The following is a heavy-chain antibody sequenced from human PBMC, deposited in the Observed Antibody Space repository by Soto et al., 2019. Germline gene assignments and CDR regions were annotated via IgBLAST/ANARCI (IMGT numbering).Heavy chain of an antibody. Sequence: GGSLRLSCAASGFTFSSYAMSWVRQAPGKGLEWVSAISGSGGSTYYADSVKGRFTISRDNSKNTLYLQMNSLRAEDTAVYYCAKVRDIVVVVAATGPFDYWGQGTLVTAPQ. CDR1: GFTFSSYA. V-gene: IGHV3-23*01. CDR2: ISGSGGST. J-gene: IGHJ4*02. D-gene: IGHD2-15*01. CDR3: AKVRDIVVVVAATGPFDY.